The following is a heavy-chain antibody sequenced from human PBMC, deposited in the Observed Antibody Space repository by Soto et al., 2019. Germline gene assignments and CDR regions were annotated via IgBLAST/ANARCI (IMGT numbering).Heavy chain of an antibody. CDR2: ISSSSSTI. CDR3: SWWLSPY. D-gene: IGHD2-8*02. V-gene: IGHV3-48*02. CDR1: GLTFSSYS. Sequence: EVQLVESGGGLVQPGRSLRLSCAASGLTFSSYSMNWVRQAPGKGLEWVSYISSSSSTIYYADSVKGRFTISRDNAKNSLYLQMNSLRDEDTAVYYCSWWLSPYWGQGTLVTVSS. J-gene: IGHJ4*02.